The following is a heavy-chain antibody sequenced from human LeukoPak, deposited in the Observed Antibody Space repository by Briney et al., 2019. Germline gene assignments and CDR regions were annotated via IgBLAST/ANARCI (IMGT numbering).Heavy chain of an antibody. V-gene: IGHV4-59*12. CDR1: DGSTTGYY. D-gene: IGHD6-13*01. CDR2: FYYSGST. CDR3: AREWSISSSWYDDAFDI. J-gene: IGHJ3*02. Sequence: SETLSLTCSVSDGSTTGYYWSWIRQPPGKGLEWIGYFYYSGSTNYNPSLKSRVTISVDTSKNQFSLKLSSVTAADTAVYYCAREWSISSSWYDDAFDIWGQGTMVTVSS.